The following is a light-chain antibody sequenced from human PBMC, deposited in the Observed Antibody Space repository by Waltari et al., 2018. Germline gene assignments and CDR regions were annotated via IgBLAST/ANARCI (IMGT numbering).Light chain of an antibody. CDR2: RDD. CDR1: SSNIGAGYD. CDR3: QSFDRDLNAVL. Sequence: QSVLTQPPSVSGAPGQSVTISCTGSSSNIGAGYDVHWYQQIPGSAPKVLIYRDDNRPSGVPGRFSGCKSGTSASLSVTGLHVEDEADYFCQSFDRDLNAVLFGGGTKLTVL. V-gene: IGLV1-40*01. J-gene: IGLJ2*01.